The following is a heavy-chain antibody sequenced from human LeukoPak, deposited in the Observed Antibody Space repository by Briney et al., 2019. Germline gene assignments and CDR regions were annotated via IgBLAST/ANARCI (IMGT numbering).Heavy chain of an antibody. V-gene: IGHV1-8*01. CDR2: MNPNSGNT. CDR1: GYTFTSYD. Sequence: ASVKVSCKASGYTFTSYDINWVRQATGQGLEWMGWMNPNSGNTGYAQKFQGRVTMTRNTSISTAYMELSSLRSEDTAVYYCARDFGAGEWFSGYYDYWGQGTLVTVSS. J-gene: IGHJ4*02. D-gene: IGHD3-22*01. CDR3: ARDFGAGEWFSGYYDY.